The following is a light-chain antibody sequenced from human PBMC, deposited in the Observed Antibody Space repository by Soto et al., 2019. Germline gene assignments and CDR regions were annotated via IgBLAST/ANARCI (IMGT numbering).Light chain of an antibody. CDR3: SSYTGITTPVV. J-gene: IGLJ2*01. Sequence: QSALTQPASVSGSPGQSITISCTGTSSDVGGYNYVSWYQQHPGKAPNLIIFDVSNRPSGVSHRCSGSKSGNSASLTISGLQAEDEADYYCSSYTGITTPVVFGGGTKQTVL. V-gene: IGLV2-14*01. CDR1: SSDVGGYNY. CDR2: DVS.